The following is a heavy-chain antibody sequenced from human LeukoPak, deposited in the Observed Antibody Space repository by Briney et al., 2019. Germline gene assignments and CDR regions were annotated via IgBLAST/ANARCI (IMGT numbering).Heavy chain of an antibody. D-gene: IGHD6-6*01. CDR1: GDSIRSSGHY. CDR3: ARNTYSSSSVVAFDI. CDR2: IYHSGST. J-gene: IGHJ3*02. V-gene: IGHV4-30-2*01. Sequence: PSETLSLTCSVSGDSIRSSGHYWGWVRQPPGKGLEWIGYIYHSGSTYYNPSLKSRVTMSVDRSRSQFSLKLSSVTAADTAVYYCARNTYSSSSVVAFDIWGQGTMVTVSS.